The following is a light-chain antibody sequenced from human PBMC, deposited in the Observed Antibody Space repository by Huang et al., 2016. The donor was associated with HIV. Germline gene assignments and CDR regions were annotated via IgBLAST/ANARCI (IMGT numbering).Light chain of an antibody. J-gene: IGKJ2*01. CDR3: QQRTNWPPGYT. CDR1: QNIKND. CDR2: NAS. V-gene: IGKV3-11*01. Sequence: EIVLTQSPATLSLSPGERVALSCRASQNIKNDLSWYQKRPGQAPRLLISNASNRATGIPARFSGSGSGTDFTITISSLEPEDFVVYFCQQRTNWPPGYTFGQGTKL.